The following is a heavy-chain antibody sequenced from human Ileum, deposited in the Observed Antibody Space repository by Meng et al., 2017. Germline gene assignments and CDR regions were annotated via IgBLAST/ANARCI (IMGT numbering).Heavy chain of an antibody. Sequence: QVQLVESGGGVVQPGTSLRLARTASGFTFSHYAMHWVRQAPGKGLEWLSVIPYDGSNYYYADSVKGRFTISRDDSENTLFLQMDSLTTEDSGVYYCARGGVGAATAGPIDYWGQGILVTVSS. D-gene: IGHD3-10*01. V-gene: IGHV3-30*04. CDR2: IPYDGSNY. J-gene: IGHJ4*01. CDR3: ARGGVGAATAGPIDY. CDR1: GFTFSHYA.